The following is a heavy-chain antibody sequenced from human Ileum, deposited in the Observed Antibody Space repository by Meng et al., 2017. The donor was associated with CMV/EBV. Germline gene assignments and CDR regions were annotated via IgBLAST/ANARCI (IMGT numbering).Heavy chain of an antibody. Sequence: GESLKISCAASGFTFSGFNMNWVRQAPGKGLEWVSSISGSGGHIFYADSVKGRFTTSRDNAKNSLYLQMNSLRAEDTAVYYCVRDCRNEHLFDYWGQGTLVTVSS. D-gene: IGHD1-14*01. CDR2: ISGSGGHI. CDR3: VRDCRNEHLFDY. V-gene: IGHV3-21*01. J-gene: IGHJ4*02. CDR1: GFTFSGFN.